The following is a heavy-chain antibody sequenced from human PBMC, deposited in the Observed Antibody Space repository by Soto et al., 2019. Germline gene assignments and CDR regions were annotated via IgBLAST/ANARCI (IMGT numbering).Heavy chain of an antibody. D-gene: IGHD3-10*01. CDR1: GGSVTSYY. Sequence: SETLSLTCTVSGGSVTSYYWSCIRRPPGKALEWIGTIYYSGSTNYNPSLKSRVSLSVDTSKNQFSLKVGSVTAADTAVYFCARALYGSGVLDVWGQGTTVTVSS. CDR2: IYYSGST. V-gene: IGHV4-59*02. J-gene: IGHJ6*01. CDR3: ARALYGSGVLDV.